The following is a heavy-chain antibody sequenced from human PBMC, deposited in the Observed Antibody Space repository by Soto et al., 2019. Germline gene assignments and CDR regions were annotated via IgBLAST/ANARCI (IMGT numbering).Heavy chain of an antibody. V-gene: IGHV3-49*03. Sequence: SLRLSCTASGFTFGVYAMSWFRQAQGKGLEWVGFIRSKAYGGTTEYAASVKGRFTISRDDSKSIAYLQMNSLKTEDTAVYYCTRAREDYDFWSGSWYYFDYWGQGTLVTVSS. CDR2: IRSKAYGGTT. CDR1: GFTFGVYA. CDR3: TRAREDYDFWSGSWYYFDY. D-gene: IGHD3-3*01. J-gene: IGHJ4*02.